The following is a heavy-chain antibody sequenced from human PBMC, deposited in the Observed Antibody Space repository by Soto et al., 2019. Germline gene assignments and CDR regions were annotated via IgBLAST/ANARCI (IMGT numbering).Heavy chain of an antibody. CDR2: ISGNGGST. V-gene: IGHV3-23*01. J-gene: IGHJ4*02. Sequence: PGGSLRLSCAASGFTFSRTDMNWVRQAPGKGLEWVSGISGNGGSTYYADSVEGRFTISRDNSKNTLYLQLNSLRADDTAVYYCAKSGNWNDGDSFDYWGQGTLVTVS. D-gene: IGHD1-20*01. CDR1: GFTFSRTD. CDR3: AKSGNWNDGDSFDY.